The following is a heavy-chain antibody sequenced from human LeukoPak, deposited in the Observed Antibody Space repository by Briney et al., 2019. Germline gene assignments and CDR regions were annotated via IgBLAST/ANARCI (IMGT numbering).Heavy chain of an antibody. D-gene: IGHD1-1*01. J-gene: IGHJ4*02. V-gene: IGHV3-30*02. CDR3: AKDEIEGVIGTGPGF. Sequence: TGGSLRLSCAASGFTFSFYGIHWVRQAPGKGLEWVAFIQNDGTNKYYANSVKGRFTVSRGNSKNTLYLQMNSLRAEDTASYHCAKDEIEGVIGTGPGFWGQGTLSPSPQ. CDR2: IQNDGTNK. CDR1: GFTFSFYG.